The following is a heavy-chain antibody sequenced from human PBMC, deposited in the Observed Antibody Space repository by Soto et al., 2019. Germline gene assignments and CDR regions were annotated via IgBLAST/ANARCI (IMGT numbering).Heavy chain of an antibody. CDR1: GFTFSSYA. Sequence: GGSLRLSCAASGFTFSSYAMHWVRQAPGKGLEWVAVISYDGSNKYYADSVKGRFTISRDNSKNTLYLQMNSLRAEDTAVYYCARDKTSYSSGWCLAYWGQGTLVTVSS. CDR2: ISYDGSNK. CDR3: ARDKTSYSSGWCLAY. D-gene: IGHD6-19*01. V-gene: IGHV3-30*04. J-gene: IGHJ4*02.